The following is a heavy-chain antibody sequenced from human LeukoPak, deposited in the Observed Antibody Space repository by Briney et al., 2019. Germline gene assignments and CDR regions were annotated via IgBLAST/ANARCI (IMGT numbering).Heavy chain of an antibody. CDR1: VYTFSRYY. CDR2: INPSGGST. Sequence: GPSVKVSCKASVYTFSRYYMHWVRQAPGQGLEWMGIINPSGGSTSYAQKFQRRVTMTRDTSTSTVYMELSSLRSEDTAVYYCARVNYYYDSTTFDSWGHRTLVTVSS. J-gene: IGHJ4*03. D-gene: IGHD3-22*01. V-gene: IGHV1-46*01. CDR3: ARVNYYYDSTTFDS.